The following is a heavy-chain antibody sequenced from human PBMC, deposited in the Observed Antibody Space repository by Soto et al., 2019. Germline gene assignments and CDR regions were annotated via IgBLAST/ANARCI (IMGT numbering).Heavy chain of an antibody. J-gene: IGHJ4*02. V-gene: IGHV3-23*01. CDR2: ISGSGGNT. CDR1: GFTFISYA. D-gene: IGHD3-3*01. CDR3: AKDLDGGASYDFWHY. Sequence: GGSLRLSCVGSGFTFISYAMSWVRQAPGKGLEWVSAISGSGGNTYYADSVKGRFTISRDNSKNTLYLQMNSLRAEDTAVYYCAKDLDGGASYDFWHYWGQGTLVTVS.